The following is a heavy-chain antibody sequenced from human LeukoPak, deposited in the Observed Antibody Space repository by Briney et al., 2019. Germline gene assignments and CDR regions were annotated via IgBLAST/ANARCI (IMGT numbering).Heavy chain of an antibody. CDR2: INTYGSTT. V-gene: IGHV3-74*01. CDR3: ARDQYWYGYFDY. CDR1: GFTFSNYW. J-gene: IGHJ4*02. D-gene: IGHD2-8*02. Sequence: GGSLRLSCTASGFTFSNYWMHWVRQAPGEGLVWVSRINTYGSTTAYADSVKGRFTISRDNSKNTLYLQMNSLRAEDTAVYYCARDQYWYGYFDYWGQGTLVTVSS.